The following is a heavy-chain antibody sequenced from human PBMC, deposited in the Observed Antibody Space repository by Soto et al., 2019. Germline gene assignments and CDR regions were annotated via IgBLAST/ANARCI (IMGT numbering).Heavy chain of an antibody. CDR2: IDPSDSYT. CDR1: GYSFTSYW. Sequence: LGESLKISCKGSGYSFTSYWISWVRQMPGKGLEWMGRIDPSDSYTNYSPSFQGHVTISADKSISTAYLQWSSLKASDTAMYYCARLYGDYGYYYYGMDVWGQGTTVTVSS. CDR3: ARLYGDYGYYYYGMDV. V-gene: IGHV5-10-1*01. D-gene: IGHD4-17*01. J-gene: IGHJ6*02.